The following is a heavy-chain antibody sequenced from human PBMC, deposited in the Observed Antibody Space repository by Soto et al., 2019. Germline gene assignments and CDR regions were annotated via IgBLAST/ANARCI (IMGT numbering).Heavy chain of an antibody. J-gene: IGHJ5*02. Sequence: GGSLRLSCAASGFTFSSYGMHWVRQAPGKGLEWVAVISYDGSNKYYADSVKGRFTISRDNSKNTLYLQMNSLRAEDTAVYYCAKDGPDYDFWSGYYIPWFDPWGQGTLVTVS. V-gene: IGHV3-30*18. CDR3: AKDGPDYDFWSGYYIPWFDP. CDR2: ISYDGSNK. D-gene: IGHD3-3*01. CDR1: GFTFSSYG.